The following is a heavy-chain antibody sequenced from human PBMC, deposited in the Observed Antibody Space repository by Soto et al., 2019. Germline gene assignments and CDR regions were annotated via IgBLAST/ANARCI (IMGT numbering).Heavy chain of an antibody. V-gene: IGHV3-53*05. CDR1: GFTVRGSY. J-gene: IGHJ3*02. CDR2: IYSGGGT. D-gene: IGHD3-22*01. Sequence: PGGSLRLSCAASGFTVRGSYMYWVRQAPGKGLEWVSVIYSGGGTDYEASVKGRFTLSSDNSKNMLYLQMSSLRSEDTAVYYCARDLRVLYYYDSSGPLDAFDIWGQGTMVTVSS. CDR3: ARDLRVLYYYDSSGPLDAFDI.